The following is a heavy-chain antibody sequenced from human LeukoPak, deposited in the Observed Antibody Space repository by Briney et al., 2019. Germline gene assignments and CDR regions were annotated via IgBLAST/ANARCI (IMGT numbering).Heavy chain of an antibody. CDR3: ARDAVDTANAV. CDR1: GFTLTTYW. Sequence: PGGSLRLSCAASGFTLTTYWTRGVRDTPGEGGVWVSHIHSDGSITGYADSVKGRFTISRDNAKNTLYLQMNSLRAEDTAVYYCARDAVDTANAVWGQGTTVTVSS. V-gene: IGHV3-74*01. D-gene: IGHD5-18*01. CDR2: IHSDGSIT. J-gene: IGHJ6*02.